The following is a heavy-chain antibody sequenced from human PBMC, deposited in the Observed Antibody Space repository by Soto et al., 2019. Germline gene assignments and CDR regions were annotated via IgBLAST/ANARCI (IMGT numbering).Heavy chain of an antibody. V-gene: IGHV3-23*01. J-gene: IGHJ4*02. CDR3: LYYDFWSGYYPLDY. Sequence: GESLKISCAASGFTFSSYAMNWVRQAPGKGLEWVSAISGSGGSTYYADSVKGRFTISRDNSKNTLYLQMNSLRAEDTAVYYCLYYDFWSGYYPLDYWGQGTLVTVSS. CDR2: ISGSGGST. CDR1: GFTFSSYA. D-gene: IGHD3-3*01.